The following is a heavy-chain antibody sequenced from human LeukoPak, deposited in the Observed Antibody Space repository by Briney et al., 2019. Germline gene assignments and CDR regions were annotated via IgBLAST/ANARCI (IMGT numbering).Heavy chain of an antibody. D-gene: IGHD6-19*01. V-gene: IGHV4-59*01. J-gene: IGHJ4*02. CDR1: GGSISSYY. Sequence: SETLSLTCTVSGGSISSYYWSWIRQAPGKGLEWIGCIYYSRTTNKNPSLNSRVPISAATSKHQFSLKLRSVTAADTAVYYCARHRAVDLFDYWGQGTMVTVSS. CDR3: ARHRAVDLFDY. CDR2: IYYSRTT.